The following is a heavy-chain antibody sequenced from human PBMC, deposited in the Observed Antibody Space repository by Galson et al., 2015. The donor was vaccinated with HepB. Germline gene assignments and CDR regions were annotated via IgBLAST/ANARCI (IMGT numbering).Heavy chain of an antibody. J-gene: IGHJ4*02. V-gene: IGHV3-66*02. CDR2: IYSGGST. CDR3: ARVAFSSWYRYFDC. Sequence: SLRLSCAASGFTVSSNYMSWVRQAPGKGLEWVSVIYSGGSTYYADSVKGRFTISRDNSKNTLYLQMNSLRAEDTAVYYCARVAFSSWYRYFDCWGQGTLVTVSS. CDR1: GFTVSSNY. D-gene: IGHD6-13*01.